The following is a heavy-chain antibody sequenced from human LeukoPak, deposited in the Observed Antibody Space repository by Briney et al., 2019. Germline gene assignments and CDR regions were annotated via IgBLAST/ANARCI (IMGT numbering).Heavy chain of an antibody. CDR3: ASSFYYDSRDY. CDR2: ITPSGST. J-gene: IGHJ4*02. D-gene: IGHD3-22*01. Sequence: SETLSLTCTVSGGSISSDIYYWGWIRQPPGKGLEWIGEITPSGSTNYNPSLKSRVSISIDTSKKKLSLRLTSVTAADSAVYYCASSFYYDSRDYWGQGTLVTVSS. CDR1: GGSISSDIYY. V-gene: IGHV4-39*07.